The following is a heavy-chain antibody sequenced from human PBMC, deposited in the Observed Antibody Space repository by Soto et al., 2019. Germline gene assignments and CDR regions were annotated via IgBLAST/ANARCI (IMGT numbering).Heavy chain of an antibody. D-gene: IGHD1-1*01. V-gene: IGHV3-30*03. CDR3: ATEVELERPYGMDV. Sequence: QVQLVQSGGGVVQPGRSLRLSCAASRFTFSSYGMHWVRQAPGKGLEWVAFISYDRSNQYYADSVKGRFTIYRDTSKNTMYLQMNVLRAEDTAVSYGATEVELERPYGMDVWGQGTTVTVSS. J-gene: IGHJ6*02. CDR2: ISYDRSNQ. CDR1: RFTFSSYG.